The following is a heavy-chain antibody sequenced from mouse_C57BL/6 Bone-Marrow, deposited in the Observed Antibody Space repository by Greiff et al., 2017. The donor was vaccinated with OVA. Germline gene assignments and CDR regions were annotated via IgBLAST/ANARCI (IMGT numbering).Heavy chain of an antibody. CDR1: GFTFSSYA. CDR2: ISDGGSYT. CDR3: ARDTDGYYAMDY. V-gene: IGHV5-4*01. J-gene: IGHJ4*01. D-gene: IGHD2-3*01. Sequence: EVKLVESGGGLVKPGGSLKLSCAASGFTFSSYAMSWVRQTPEKRLEWVATISDGGSYTYYPDNVKGRFTISRDNAKNNLYLQMRHLKSEDTAMYYCARDTDGYYAMDYWGQGTSVTVSS.